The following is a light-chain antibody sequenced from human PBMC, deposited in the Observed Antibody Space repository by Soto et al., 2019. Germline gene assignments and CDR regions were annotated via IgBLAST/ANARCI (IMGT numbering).Light chain of an antibody. Sequence: DIQMTQSPSSLSASVGDRVTITCRASQDIAIYLAWYQQKPGEAPKLLIYAASTLHGGVPSRFSGSGSGTDFALTITSLQAEDFATYYCQQLRSYPSTFGGGTNVDIK. CDR2: AAS. CDR1: QDIAIY. V-gene: IGKV1-9*01. J-gene: IGKJ4*01. CDR3: QQLRSYPST.